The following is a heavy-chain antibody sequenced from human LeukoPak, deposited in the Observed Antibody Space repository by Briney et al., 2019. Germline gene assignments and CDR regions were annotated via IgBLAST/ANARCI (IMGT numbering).Heavy chain of an antibody. V-gene: IGHV5-51*01. CDR1: GYSFTSYW. CDR2: IYPGDSDT. Sequence: GESLKISCKGSGYSFTSYWIGWVRQMPGKGLEWVGIIYPGDSDTRYSPSFQGQVTISADKSISTAYLQWSSLKASDTAMYYCARLIMVREASDYYYYYMDVWGKGTTVTVSS. J-gene: IGHJ6*03. CDR3: ARLIMVREASDYYYYYMDV. D-gene: IGHD3-10*01.